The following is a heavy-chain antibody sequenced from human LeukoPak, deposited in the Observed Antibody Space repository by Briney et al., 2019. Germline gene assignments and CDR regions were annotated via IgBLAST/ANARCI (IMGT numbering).Heavy chain of an antibody. CDR2: IHTSDSYT. Sequence: KPGESLKISCEASGYSLTSYWITWVRQMPGKGLEWMGTIHTSDSYTNYSPSFEGHVTLSADKSISTAYLQWSSLRASDTAMYFCASFSSSWYGDYWGQRILVTVSS. CDR3: ASFSSSWYGDY. CDR1: GYSLTSYW. J-gene: IGHJ4*02. V-gene: IGHV5-10-1*01. D-gene: IGHD6-13*01.